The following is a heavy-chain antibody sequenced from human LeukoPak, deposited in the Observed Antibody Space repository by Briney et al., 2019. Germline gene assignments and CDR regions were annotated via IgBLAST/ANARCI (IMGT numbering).Heavy chain of an antibody. V-gene: IGHV3-7*03. CDR3: ARDQYDTWSRRGNFDS. Sequence: GGSLRLSCVASGFTFGKYWMSWVRQAPGEGLGWVANIKLDGSEKNYVDSVKGRFTISRDNTKNSLYLQMNSLRAEDTAVFYCARDQYDTWSRRGNFDSWGQGTLVIVSS. J-gene: IGHJ4*02. CDR2: IKLDGSEK. CDR1: GFTFGKYW. D-gene: IGHD3-3*01.